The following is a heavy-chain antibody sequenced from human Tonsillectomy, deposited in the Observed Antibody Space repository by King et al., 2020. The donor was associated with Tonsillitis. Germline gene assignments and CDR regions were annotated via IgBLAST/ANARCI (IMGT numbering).Heavy chain of an antibody. CDR1: GYTFTSYD. V-gene: IGHV1-8*01. J-gene: IGHJ6*02. Sequence: GQLVQSGAEVKKPGASVKVSCKASGYTFTSYDINWVGQATGQGLEGMGWMNPNMGNTGYAQKFQGRVTMPRNNPISTAYMELCSLRSDDTAVYYCSRAKYYDFWSGYYSYYYGMDVWGQGTTVTVSS. CDR3: SRAKYYDFWSGYYSYYYGMDV. D-gene: IGHD3-3*01. CDR2: MNPNMGNT.